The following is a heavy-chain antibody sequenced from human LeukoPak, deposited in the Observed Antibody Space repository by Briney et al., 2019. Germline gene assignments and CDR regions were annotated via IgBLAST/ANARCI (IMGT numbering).Heavy chain of an antibody. V-gene: IGHV4-34*01. CDR2: INHSGST. Sequence: SETLSLTCAVYGGSFSGYYWSWIRQPPGKGLEWIGEINHSGSTNYNPSLKSRVTISVDTSKNQFSLKLSSATAADTAVYYCARNKRLQRHYYMDVWGKGTTVTVSS. CDR1: GGSFSGYY. CDR3: ARNKRLQRHYYMDV. J-gene: IGHJ6*03. D-gene: IGHD4-11*01.